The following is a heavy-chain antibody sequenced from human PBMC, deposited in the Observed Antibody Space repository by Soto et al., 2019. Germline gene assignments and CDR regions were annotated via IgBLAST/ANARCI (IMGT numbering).Heavy chain of an antibody. J-gene: IGHJ5*02. CDR1: GFTFSDYY. Sequence: GGSLRLSCAASGFTFSDYYMSWIRQAPGKGLEWVSYISSSGSTIYYADSVKGRFTISRDNAKNSLYLQMNSLRAEDTAVYYCARVYSSGWYRNWFDPWGQGTLVTVSS. CDR2: ISSSGSTI. D-gene: IGHD6-19*01. CDR3: ARVYSSGWYRNWFDP. V-gene: IGHV3-11*01.